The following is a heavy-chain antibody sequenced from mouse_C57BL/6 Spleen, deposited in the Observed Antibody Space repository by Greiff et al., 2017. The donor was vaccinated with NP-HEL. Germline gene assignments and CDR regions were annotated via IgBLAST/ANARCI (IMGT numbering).Heavy chain of an antibody. V-gene: IGHV14-4*01. J-gene: IGHJ2*01. CDR1: GFNIKDDY. CDR3: TVYGSSFDY. D-gene: IGHD1-1*01. CDR2: IDPENGDT. Sequence: EVKLQESGAELVRPGASVKLSCKASGFNIKDDYMHWVKQRPEQGLEWIGWIDPENGDTEYASKFQGKATITADTSSNTAYLQLSSLTSEDTAVYYCTVYGSSFDYWGQGTTLTVSS.